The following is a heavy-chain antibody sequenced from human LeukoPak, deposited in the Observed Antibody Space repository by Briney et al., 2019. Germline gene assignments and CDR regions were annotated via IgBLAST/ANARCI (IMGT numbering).Heavy chain of an antibody. D-gene: IGHD5-18*01. CDR1: GGSFSGYY. J-gene: IGHJ4*02. CDR2: IYYSGST. V-gene: IGHV4-34*01. Sequence: SETLSLTCAVYGGSFSGYYWSWIRQPPGKGLEWIGSIYYSGSTYYNPSLKSRVTISVDTSKNQFSLKLSSVTAADTAVYYCARDGGYSYGFGYWGQGTLVTVSS. CDR3: ARDGGYSYGFGY.